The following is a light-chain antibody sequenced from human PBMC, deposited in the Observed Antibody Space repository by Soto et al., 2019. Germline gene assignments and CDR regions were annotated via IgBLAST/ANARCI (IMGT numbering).Light chain of an antibody. V-gene: IGKV3-15*01. Sequence: EIVMTQSPVTLSVSPGERATLSCRASQSVSYNLAWYQHRPGQAPRLLIYGASTRATAIPARFTGSGSGTEFTLTISSLQSEDFALYYCQQYNDWPLTFGQGTRWIS. CDR3: QQYNDWPLT. CDR2: GAS. J-gene: IGKJ1*01. CDR1: QSVSYN.